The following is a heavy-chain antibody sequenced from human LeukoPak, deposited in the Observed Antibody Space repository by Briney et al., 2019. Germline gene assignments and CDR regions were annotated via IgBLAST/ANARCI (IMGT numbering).Heavy chain of an antibody. CDR3: ARRSRDGWYFDY. V-gene: IGHV3-23*01. J-gene: IGHJ4*02. CDR1: GFTFSSYG. D-gene: IGHD5-24*01. CDR2: ISGSGGST. Sequence: GGSLRLSCAASGFTFSSYGMSWVRQAPGKGLEWVSAISGSGGSTYYADSVKGRFAISRDNSNNTLYLQMNSLRAEDTAVYYCARRSRDGWYFDYWGQGTLVTVSS.